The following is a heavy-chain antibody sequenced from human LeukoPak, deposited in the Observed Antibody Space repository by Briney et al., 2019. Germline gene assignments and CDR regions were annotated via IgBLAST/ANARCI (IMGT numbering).Heavy chain of an antibody. CDR1: GYTFTSYG. Sequence: GASLKVSCKASGYTFTSYGISWVRQAPGQGLEWMGWISANNGNTNYAQNLQGRVTMTTDTSTSTAYMELRSLRSDDTAVYYCARASRWDPFHYWGQGTLVTVSS. D-gene: IGHD6-13*01. CDR2: ISANNGNT. CDR3: ARASRWDPFHY. V-gene: IGHV1-18*01. J-gene: IGHJ4*02.